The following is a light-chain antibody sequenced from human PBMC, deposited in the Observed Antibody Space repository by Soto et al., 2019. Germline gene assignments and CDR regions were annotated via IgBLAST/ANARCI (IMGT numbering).Light chain of an antibody. CDR1: QSLSSW. V-gene: IGKV1-12*01. J-gene: IGKJ3*01. CDR2: ATS. Sequence: DIQMTQSPSSVSASVGDRVTITCRASQSLSSWLAWYQQKPGKAPNLLIFATSSLQSGVPSRFSGSGSGTDFTLTISSLQPEDFATYFCQHNGVFGPGTRVEIK. CDR3: QHNGV.